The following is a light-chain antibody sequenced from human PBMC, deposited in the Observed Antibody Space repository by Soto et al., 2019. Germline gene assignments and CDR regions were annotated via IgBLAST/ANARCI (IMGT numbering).Light chain of an antibody. CDR2: GAS. CDR3: HQSFNTPPLT. J-gene: IGKJ4*01. CDR1: QSISTY. V-gene: IGKV1-39*01. Sequence: DIQMTQSPSSLSASIGDIFTITCRASQSISTYLNWYQQKPGKSPKLLIYGASTLQNGVPSRFSGSRSATDYTLTLSGLQPEDFATYYCHQSFNTPPLTFGASTQVE.